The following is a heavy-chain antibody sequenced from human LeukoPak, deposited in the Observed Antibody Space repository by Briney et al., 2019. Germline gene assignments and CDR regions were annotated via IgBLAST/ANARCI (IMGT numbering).Heavy chain of an antibody. J-gene: IGHJ4*02. V-gene: IGHV3-23*01. CDR1: GSTFSNYA. CDR3: AKEGYPADDY. Sequence: GGSLRLSCAGSGSTFSNYAMTWVRQAPGKGLEWISGISSSGGTTYYADSVKGRFTISRDNSKNTLYLQINSLRAEDTAVYYCAKEGYPADDYWGQGTLVTVSS. CDR2: ISSSGGTT. D-gene: IGHD5-12*01.